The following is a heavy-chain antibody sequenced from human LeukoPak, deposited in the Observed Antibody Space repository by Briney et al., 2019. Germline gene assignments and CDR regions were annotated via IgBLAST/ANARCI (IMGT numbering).Heavy chain of an antibody. CDR1: GFTFSSYA. J-gene: IGHJ4*02. Sequence: PGGSLRLSCAASGFTFSSYAMSWVRQAPGKGLEWVSAISGSGGSTYYADSVKGRFTISRDNSKNTLYLQVNSLRAEDTAVYYCAKVPGQWLVTEPFDYWGQGTLVTVSS. CDR3: AKVPGQWLVTEPFDY. D-gene: IGHD6-19*01. V-gene: IGHV3-23*01. CDR2: ISGSGGST.